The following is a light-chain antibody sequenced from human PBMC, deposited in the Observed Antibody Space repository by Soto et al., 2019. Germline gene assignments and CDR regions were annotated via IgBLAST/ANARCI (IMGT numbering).Light chain of an antibody. CDR2: GAS. CDR1: QSVSSN. J-gene: IGKJ4*01. Sequence: EIVMTQSPATLSVSPGERATLSCRASQSVSSNLAWYQQKPGQAPRLLIYGASTRATGIPARFSGSGSGTELTLTISSLQSEDFAVNDCQQYNNWPPPLSCGGGTKVEIK. V-gene: IGKV3-15*01. CDR3: QQYNNWPPPLS.